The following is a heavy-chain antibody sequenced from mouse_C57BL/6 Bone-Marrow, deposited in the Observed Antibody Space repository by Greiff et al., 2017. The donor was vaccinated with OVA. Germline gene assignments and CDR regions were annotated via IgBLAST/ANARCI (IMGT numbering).Heavy chain of an antibody. CDR2: ISSGSSTI. Sequence: VQLKESGGGLVKPGGSLKLSCAASGFTFSDYGMHWVRQAPEKGLEWVAYISSGSSTIYYADTVKGGFTIARDNAKNTLFLQMTSLRSEDTAVYYCARNYYGGSWYFDVWGTGTTVTVSS. CDR1: GFTFSDYG. V-gene: IGHV5-17*01. D-gene: IGHD1-1*01. J-gene: IGHJ1*03. CDR3: ARNYYGGSWYFDV.